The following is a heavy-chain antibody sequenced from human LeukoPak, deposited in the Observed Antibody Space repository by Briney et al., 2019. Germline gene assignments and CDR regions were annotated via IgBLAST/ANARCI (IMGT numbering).Heavy chain of an antibody. CDR2: IYAGHSDT. CDR1: GYTFSSYS. Sequence: GESLKISCKASGYTFSSYSIGWVRQLPGKGLEWMGIIYAGHSDTAYSPSFQSQVTISADRSITTAYLQWSSLQAPDTPVYSXXXRHQQQWRNDAFDIWGQGTMVTVSS. D-gene: IGHD2-8*01. V-gene: IGHV5-51*01. J-gene: IGHJ3*02. CDR3: XXRHQQQWRNDAFDI.